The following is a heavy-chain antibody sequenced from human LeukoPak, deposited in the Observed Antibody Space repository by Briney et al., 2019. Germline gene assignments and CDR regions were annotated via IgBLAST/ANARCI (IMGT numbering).Heavy chain of an antibody. CDR3: ARGTVVPAAIVDY. CDR2: INHSGST. CDR1: GGSFSGYY. V-gene: IGHV4-34*01. D-gene: IGHD2-2*01. Sequence: SETLSLTYAVYGGSFSGYYWSWIRQPPGKGLEWIGEINHSGSTNYNPSLKSRVTISVDTSKNQFSLKLSSVTAADTAVYYCARGTVVPAAIVDYWGQRTLVTVSS. J-gene: IGHJ4*02.